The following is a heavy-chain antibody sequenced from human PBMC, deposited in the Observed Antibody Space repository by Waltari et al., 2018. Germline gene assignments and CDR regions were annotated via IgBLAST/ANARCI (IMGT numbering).Heavy chain of an antibody. D-gene: IGHD5-12*01. V-gene: IGHV1-69*04. J-gene: IGHJ4*02. CDR3: ATRGYSAYDFDY. Sequence: QVQLVQSGAEVKKPGSSVTVSCKASGGTFSNYAITWVRQAPGQGLEWVGEFIPTLNMPDHAQKLQSRVTITADESTSTAYMELSSLRSEDTAVYYCATRGYSAYDFDYWGQGTLVTVSS. CDR1: GGTFSNYA. CDR2: FIPTLNMP.